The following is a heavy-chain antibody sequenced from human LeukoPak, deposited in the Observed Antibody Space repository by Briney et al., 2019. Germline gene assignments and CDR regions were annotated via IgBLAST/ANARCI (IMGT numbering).Heavy chain of an antibody. CDR1: GFTFSSYG. Sequence: PGGPLRLSCAASGFTFSSYGMSWVRQAPGKGLEWVSAIGGRDGSTYYADSVKGRFTISRDNSKNTLYVQMNSLRAEDTAVYYCAKGHYYGSGSLDYWGQGTLVTVSS. J-gene: IGHJ4*02. D-gene: IGHD3-10*01. V-gene: IGHV3-23*01. CDR3: AKGHYYGSGSLDY. CDR2: IGGRDGST.